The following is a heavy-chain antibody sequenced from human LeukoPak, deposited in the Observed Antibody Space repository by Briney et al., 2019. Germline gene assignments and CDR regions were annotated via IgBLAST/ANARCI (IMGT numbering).Heavy chain of an antibody. Sequence: ETLSLTCTVSGGSISSYYWSWIRQPPGKGLEWIGYIYYSGSTNYNPSLKSRVTISVDTSKNQFSLKLSSVTAADTAVYYCARHAFRDGYNFAFDIWGQGTMVTVSS. V-gene: IGHV4-59*08. D-gene: IGHD5-24*01. J-gene: IGHJ3*02. CDR1: GGSISSYY. CDR2: IYYSGST. CDR3: ARHAFRDGYNFAFDI.